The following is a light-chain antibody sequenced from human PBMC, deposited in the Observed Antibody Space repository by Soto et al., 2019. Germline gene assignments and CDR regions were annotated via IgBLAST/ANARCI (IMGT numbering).Light chain of an antibody. CDR2: GAS. Sequence: EILMTQSPATLSVSPWERATLSCRASQSVGRNLAWYQQKPGQAPRLLIFGASNRATGTPARFSGSGSGTEFTLTISSLQSEDFAVYYCQQYNNWPTWTFGQGTKVDI. CDR3: QQYNNWPTWT. V-gene: IGKV3-15*01. CDR1: QSVGRN. J-gene: IGKJ1*01.